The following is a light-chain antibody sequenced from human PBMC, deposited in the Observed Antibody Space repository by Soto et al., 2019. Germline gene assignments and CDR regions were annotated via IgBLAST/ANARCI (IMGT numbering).Light chain of an antibody. CDR3: IQALQTPPWT. V-gene: IGKV2-28*01. CDR2: LTS. Sequence: VMSQRAHSLSVTPGEPSAISCKSSQSLLQSNGYTYLDWYLQKSAQSPQLLIYLTSIRASGVPDRFNGSGSGTDFTLKISKVEAEDVGAYYYIQALQTPPWTFGQGTKVDTK. J-gene: IGKJ1*01. CDR1: QSLLQSNGYTY.